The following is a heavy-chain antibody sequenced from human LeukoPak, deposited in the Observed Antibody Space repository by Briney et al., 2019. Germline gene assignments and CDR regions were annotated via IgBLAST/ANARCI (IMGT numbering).Heavy chain of an antibody. J-gene: IGHJ4*02. CDR2: IIPILGIA. CDR1: VGTFSSYA. Sequence: SAKVSSKPSVGTFSSYAISWVRHAPRQRLEWMGRIIPILGIANYAQKFQGRVTITADKSTSTAYMELSSLRSEDTAVYYCAREGLAAAGNDYWGQGTLVTVSS. CDR3: AREGLAAAGNDY. D-gene: IGHD6-13*01. V-gene: IGHV1-69*04.